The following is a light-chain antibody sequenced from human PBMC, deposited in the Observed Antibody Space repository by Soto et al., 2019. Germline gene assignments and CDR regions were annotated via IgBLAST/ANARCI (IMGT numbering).Light chain of an antibody. Sequence: EIVLTQSPATLFLSPGERATLSCRASQSVSSYLAWYQQKPGQAPRLLIYDASNRATGIPARFSGSGSGTDFSLTISSLEPEDFAVYYCQQRTNWPPLTFGGGTNVEIK. CDR1: QSVSSY. J-gene: IGKJ4*01. CDR3: QQRTNWPPLT. CDR2: DAS. V-gene: IGKV3-11*01.